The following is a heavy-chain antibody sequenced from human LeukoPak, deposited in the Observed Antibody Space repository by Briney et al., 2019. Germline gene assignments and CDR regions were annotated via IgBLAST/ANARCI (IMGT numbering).Heavy chain of an antibody. CDR3: ARQQTDNWFDP. CDR1: GGSISRYY. J-gene: IGHJ5*02. CDR2: IYHSGST. V-gene: IGHV4-59*08. Sequence: SSETLSLTCTVSGGSISRYYWSWIRQPPGKGLEWIGSIYHSGSTYYNPSLKSRVTISVDTSKNQFSLKLSSVTAADTAVYYCARQQTDNWFDPWGQGTLVIVSS.